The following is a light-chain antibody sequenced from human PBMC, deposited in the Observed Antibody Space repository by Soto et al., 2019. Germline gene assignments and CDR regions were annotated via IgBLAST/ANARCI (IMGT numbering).Light chain of an antibody. CDR1: QRXLYSSNNKSF. CDR2: WAS. J-gene: IGKJ4*01. Sequence: IVMTKSSDSLTLSLGDRATITCKSSQRXLYSSNNKSFLAWFQQKPGQPPKLLLYWASTREDGVPDRFSGSGSGTDFTLTISSLQAEDVAVYYCQQYYTDPLTFGGGTKVDIK. V-gene: IGKV4-1*01. CDR3: QQYYTDPLT.